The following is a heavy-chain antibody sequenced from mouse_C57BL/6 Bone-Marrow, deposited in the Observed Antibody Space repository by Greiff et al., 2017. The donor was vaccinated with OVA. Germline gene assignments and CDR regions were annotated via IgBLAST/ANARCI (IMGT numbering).Heavy chain of an antibody. V-gene: IGHV5-6*01. CDR2: ISSGGSYT. Sequence: EVQPVESGGDLVKPGGSLKLSCAASGFTFSSYGMSWVRQTPDKRLEWVATISSGGSYTYYPDSVKGRFTISRDNAKNTLCLQMICLKTDDTAMYYCARHYSTYVGFAYWGQGTLVTVSA. CDR1: GFTFSSYG. CDR3: ARHYSTYVGFAY. D-gene: IGHD2-5*01. J-gene: IGHJ3*01.